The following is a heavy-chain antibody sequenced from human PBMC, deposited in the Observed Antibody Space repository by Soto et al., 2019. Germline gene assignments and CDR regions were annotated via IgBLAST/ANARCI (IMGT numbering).Heavy chain of an antibody. J-gene: IGHJ3*02. CDR2: IWYDGSNK. Sequence: QVQLVESGGGVVQPGRSLRLSCAASGFTFSSYGMHWVRQAPGKGLEWVAVIWYDGSNKYYADSVKGRFTISRDNSKNTLYLQMNSLRPEDTAVYYGATSRDGYNGLAFGIWGQGTMVTVSS. D-gene: IGHD5-12*01. CDR1: GFTFSSYG. CDR3: ATSRDGYNGLAFGI. V-gene: IGHV3-33*01.